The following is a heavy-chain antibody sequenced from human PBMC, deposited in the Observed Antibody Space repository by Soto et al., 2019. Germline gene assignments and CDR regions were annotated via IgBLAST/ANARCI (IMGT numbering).Heavy chain of an antibody. D-gene: IGHD7-27*01. CDR1: GYTSADFG. Sequence: ASVKVSCKASGYTSADFGISWVRQAPGQGLEWMGWVSGNNGASNPAPKVQGRITMTLDTSTGVSYMALRSLRSDDTAVYYCARSPITGDLHFDYWGQGTLVTVSS. J-gene: IGHJ4*02. CDR2: VSGNNGAS. CDR3: ARSPITGDLHFDY. V-gene: IGHV1-18*04.